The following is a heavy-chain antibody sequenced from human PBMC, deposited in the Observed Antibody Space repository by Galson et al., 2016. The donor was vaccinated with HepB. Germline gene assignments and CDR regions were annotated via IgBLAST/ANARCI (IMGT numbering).Heavy chain of an antibody. V-gene: IGHV3-53*01. J-gene: IGHJ4*02. D-gene: IGHD3-10*01. CDR1: GFTVSRNS. CDR2: IHDDDFT. Sequence: SLRLSCAASGFTVSRNSMSWVRQAPGKGLEWVSLIHDDDFTNYADSVKGRFTISRDNSKNTLYLQMNSLRAEDTALYYFARAGIMLRGVVIWGGLGSWGQGTLVTVSS. CDR3: ARAGIMLRGVVIWGGLGS.